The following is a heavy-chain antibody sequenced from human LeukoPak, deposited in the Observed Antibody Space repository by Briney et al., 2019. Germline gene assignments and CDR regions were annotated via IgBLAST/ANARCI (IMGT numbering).Heavy chain of an antibody. CDR3: TTEGGGNT. V-gene: IGHV3-15*01. J-gene: IGHJ5*02. D-gene: IGHD4-23*01. CDR2: IKRQTEGATT. CDR1: GFTLSSYS. Sequence: GGSLRLSCAPSGFTLSSYSINWVRPAPRKGVEWVGRIKRQTEGATTEYTAPVEGRFTISRDDSQNTVYLQMNSLKAEDTAVYYCTTEGGGNTWGQGTLVSVSS.